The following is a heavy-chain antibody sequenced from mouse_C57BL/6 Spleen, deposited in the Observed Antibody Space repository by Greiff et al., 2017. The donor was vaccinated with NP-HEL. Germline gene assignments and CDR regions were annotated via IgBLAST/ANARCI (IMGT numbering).Heavy chain of an antibody. CDR3: ARGDYAMDY. CDR2: LSYDGSN. J-gene: IGHJ4*01. Sequence: EVKLQESGPGLVKPSQSLSLTCSVTGYSITSGYYWNWIRQFPGNKLEWMGYLSYDGSNNYNPSLKNRISITRDTSKIQFFLKLNSVTTEDTATYYCARGDYAMDYWGQGTSVTVSS. V-gene: IGHV3-6*01. CDR1: GYSITSGYY.